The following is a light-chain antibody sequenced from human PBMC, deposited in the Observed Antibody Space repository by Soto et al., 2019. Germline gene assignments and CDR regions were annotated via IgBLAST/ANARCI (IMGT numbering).Light chain of an antibody. J-gene: IGLJ1*01. Sequence: LTQPASVSGSPGQSITISSTGTSSDVGGYNYVSWYQQHPGKAPKLMIYDVSNRPTGVSNRFSGSKSGNTASLTISGLQAEDEADYYCSSYTTSSTYVFGTGTKVTVL. CDR3: SSYTTSSTYV. CDR1: SSDVGGYNY. CDR2: DVS. V-gene: IGLV2-14*01.